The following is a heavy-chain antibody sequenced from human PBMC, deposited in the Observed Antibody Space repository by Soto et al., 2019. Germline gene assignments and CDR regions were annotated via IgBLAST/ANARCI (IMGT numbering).Heavy chain of an antibody. CDR3: ARENRWEPLLY. J-gene: IGHJ4*02. CDR2: ISGYNINT. D-gene: IGHD1-26*01. CDR1: GYTFANYG. Sequence: QVLLVQSGPEVKKPGASVRVSCKASGYTFANYGISWVRQTSGQGLEWLGWISGYNINTHYAQKFEDRVTLTTDTTTSTVYLEMISLKSEDTDIYFCARENRWEPLLYWGQLNLGTVST. V-gene: IGHV1-18*01.